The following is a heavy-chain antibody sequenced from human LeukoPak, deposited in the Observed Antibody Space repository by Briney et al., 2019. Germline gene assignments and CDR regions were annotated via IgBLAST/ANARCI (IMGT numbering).Heavy chain of an antibody. V-gene: IGHV3-23*01. CDR1: GFTFSTYA. Sequence: GGSLRLSCAASGFTFSTYAMSWVRQAPGKGLEWVSAIIASGGSTYYADSVKGRFTISRDNSKNTLYLQMNSLRAADTALYYCAKLIPLVDCSSTSCYGFDSWGQGTLVTVSS. J-gene: IGHJ4*02. D-gene: IGHD2-2*01. CDR2: IIASGGST. CDR3: AKLIPLVDCSSTSCYGFDS.